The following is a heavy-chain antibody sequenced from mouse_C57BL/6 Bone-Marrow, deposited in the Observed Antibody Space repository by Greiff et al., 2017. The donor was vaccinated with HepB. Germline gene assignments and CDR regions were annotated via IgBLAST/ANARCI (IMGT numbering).Heavy chain of an antibody. D-gene: IGHD2-2*01. V-gene: IGHV14-1*01. CDR1: GFNIKDYY. CDR3: TTEAVTTFYYAMDY. J-gene: IGHJ4*01. Sequence: EVMLVESGAELVRPGASVKLSCTASGFNIKDYYMHWVKQRPEQGLEWIGRIDPEDGDTEYAPKFQGKATMTADTSSNTAYLQLSSLTSEDTAVYYCTTEAVTTFYYAMDYWGQGTSVTVSS. CDR2: IDPEDGDT.